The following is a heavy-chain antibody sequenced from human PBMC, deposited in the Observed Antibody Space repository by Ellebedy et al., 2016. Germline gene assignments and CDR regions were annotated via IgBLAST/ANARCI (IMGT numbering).Heavy chain of an antibody. CDR1: GGSFSSDY. Sequence: GSLRLSCNISGGSFSSDYWNWIRRPPGEGLEWIGYVFHPGTSYYNPSLKSRVTMSVDTSKSQFSLRLTSVSAADTAVYYCAKWNGDWNAFDVWGQGKMVTVSS. CDR3: AKWNGDWNAFDV. J-gene: IGHJ3*01. CDR2: VFHPGTS. V-gene: IGHV4-59*01. D-gene: IGHD1-1*01.